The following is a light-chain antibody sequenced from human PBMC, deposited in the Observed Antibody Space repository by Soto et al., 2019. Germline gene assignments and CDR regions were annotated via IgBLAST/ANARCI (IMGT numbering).Light chain of an antibody. CDR1: SSDVGSYNL. Sequence: QSALTQPASVSGSPGQSITISCTGTSSDVGSYNLVSWYQQHPGKAPKLMIYEVSKRPSGVSNRFSGSKSGNTASLTISGLQAEDEADYYCRSYAGSSTFHVFGTGTKVTVL. CDR3: RSYAGSSTFHV. V-gene: IGLV2-23*02. CDR2: EVS. J-gene: IGLJ1*01.